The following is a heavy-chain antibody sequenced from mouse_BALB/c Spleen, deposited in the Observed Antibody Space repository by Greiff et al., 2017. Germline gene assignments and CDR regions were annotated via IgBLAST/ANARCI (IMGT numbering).Heavy chain of an antibody. J-gene: IGHJ4*01. CDR2: IWAGGST. Sequence: VMLVESGPGLVAPSQSLSITCTVSGFSLTSYGVHWVRQPPGKGLEWLGVIWAGGSTNYNSALMSRLSISKDNSKSQVFLKMNSLQTDDTAMYYCARGDYDEAMDYWGQGTSVTVSS. D-gene: IGHD2-4*01. CDR1: GFSLTSYG. CDR3: ARGDYDEAMDY. V-gene: IGHV2-9*02.